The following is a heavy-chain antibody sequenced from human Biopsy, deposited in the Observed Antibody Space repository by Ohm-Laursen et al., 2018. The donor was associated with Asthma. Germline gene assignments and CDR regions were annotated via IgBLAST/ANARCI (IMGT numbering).Heavy chain of an antibody. J-gene: IGHJ4*02. D-gene: IGHD2-15*01. CDR3: AGFCSGGNCPDH. CDR2: IYSGGTS. Sequence: SLRLSCAASGFTVSRDHMFWVRQAPGKGLEWVSVIYSGGTSHTADSVRGRFTISRDFSKNTLHLQMHSLRVEDTAVYYCAGFCSGGNCPDHWGQGTLVTVSS. CDR1: GFTVSRDH. V-gene: IGHV3-53*01.